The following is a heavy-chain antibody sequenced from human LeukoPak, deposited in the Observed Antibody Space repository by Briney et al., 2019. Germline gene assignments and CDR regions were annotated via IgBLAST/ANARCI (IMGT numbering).Heavy chain of an antibody. CDR2: IRYDGSNK. J-gene: IGHJ4*02. D-gene: IGHD5-18*01. V-gene: IGHV3-30*02. CDR1: GFTFSSYG. CDR3: AKDNLYGLWPLDY. Sequence: GGSLRLSCAASGFTFSSYGTHWVRQAPGKGLEWVAFIRYDGSNKYYADSVKGRFTISRDNSKDTLYLQMNSLRAEDTAVYYSAKDNLYGLWPLDYWGQGTLVTVSS.